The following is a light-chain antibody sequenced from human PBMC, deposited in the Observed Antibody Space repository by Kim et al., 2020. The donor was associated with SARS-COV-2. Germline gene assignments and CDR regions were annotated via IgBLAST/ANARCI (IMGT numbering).Light chain of an antibody. CDR2: DAS. J-gene: IGKJ2*01. Sequence: SLSPGERATLSCRASQSVSDYLGWYQQKPGQAPTLLIYDASYRATGIPERFSGSGSGTDFTLTIRSLEPEDFAVYYCQQRSNWPYTFGQGTKLEI. CDR3: QQRSNWPYT. V-gene: IGKV3-11*01. CDR1: QSVSDY.